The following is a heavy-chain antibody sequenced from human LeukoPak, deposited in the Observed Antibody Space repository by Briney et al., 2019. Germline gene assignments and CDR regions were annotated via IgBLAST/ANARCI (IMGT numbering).Heavy chain of an antibody. CDR2: MYDSGSP. CDR1: GGSISGYY. J-gene: IGHJ4*02. V-gene: IGHV4-59*01. D-gene: IGHD6-19*01. CDR3: ARARSGWEGGCFDH. Sequence: SETLSLTCSVSGGSISGYYWSWIRQPPGMALEWIGYMYDSGSPRYNPSLKSRVTISLDTSKKQFSLKLSSVTAADTAVYYCARARSGWEGGCFDHWGQGNLVTVSS.